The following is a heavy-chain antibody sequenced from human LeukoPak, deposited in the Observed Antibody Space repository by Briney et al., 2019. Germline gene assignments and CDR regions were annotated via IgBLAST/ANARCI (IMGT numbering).Heavy chain of an antibody. V-gene: IGHV3-7*01. Sequence: GGSLRLSCAASGFTLSSYWMSWVRQAPGKGLEWVANIKEDGSEKYYVDSVKGRFIISRDNAKNSLYLQMNSLRAEDTAVYYCARGGELLRPADYWGQGTLVTVSS. CDR2: IKEDGSEK. CDR3: ARGGELLRPADY. J-gene: IGHJ4*02. CDR1: GFTLSSYW. D-gene: IGHD1-26*01.